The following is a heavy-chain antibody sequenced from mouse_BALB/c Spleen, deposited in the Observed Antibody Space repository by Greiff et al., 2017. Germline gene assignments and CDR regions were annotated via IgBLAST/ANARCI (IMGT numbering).Heavy chain of an antibody. CDR1: GFSLTSYG. CDR2: IWSGGST. CDR3: ARGKNYYGSSPFAY. J-gene: IGHJ3*01. D-gene: IGHD1-1*01. Sequence: QVQLQQSGPGLVQPSQSLSITCTVSGFSLTSYGVHWVRQSPGKGLEWLGVIWSGGSTDYNAAFISRLSISKDNSKSQVFFKMNSLQADDTAIYYCARGKNYYGSSPFAYWGQGTLVTVSA. V-gene: IGHV2-4-1*01.